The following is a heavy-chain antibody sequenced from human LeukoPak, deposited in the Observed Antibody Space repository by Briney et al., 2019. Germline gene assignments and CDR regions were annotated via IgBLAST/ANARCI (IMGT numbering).Heavy chain of an antibody. Sequence: PSETLSLTCTVSGGSISSGNYYWSWIRRPAGKGLEWIGRIYTSGTTNYNPSLKSRVTISLNTSKNQFSLKLSSVTAADTAVYYCAGNYYGSGSYYSEDRYWGQGTLVTVSS. J-gene: IGHJ4*02. CDR1: GGSISSGNYY. D-gene: IGHD3-10*01. CDR2: IYTSGTT. V-gene: IGHV4-61*02. CDR3: AGNYYGSGSYYSEDRY.